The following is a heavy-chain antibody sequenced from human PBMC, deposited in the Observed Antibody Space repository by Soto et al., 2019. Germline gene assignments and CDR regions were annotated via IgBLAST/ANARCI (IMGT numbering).Heavy chain of an antibody. Sequence: PGGSLRLSCAASGFTVSSNYMSWVRQAPGKGLEWVSVIYSGGSTYYADSVKGRFTISRDNSKNTLYLQMNSLRAEDTAVYYCARIAARPSGGYYYGMDVWGQGTTVTVSS. V-gene: IGHV3-53*01. CDR3: ARIAARPSGGYYYGMDV. J-gene: IGHJ6*02. CDR1: GFTVSSNY. CDR2: IYSGGST. D-gene: IGHD6-6*01.